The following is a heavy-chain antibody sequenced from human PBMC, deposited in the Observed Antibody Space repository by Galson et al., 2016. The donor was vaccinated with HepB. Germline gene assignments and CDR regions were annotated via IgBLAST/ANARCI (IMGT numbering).Heavy chain of an antibody. D-gene: IGHD3-22*01. Sequence: SVKVSCKASGYSFTSHYVHWVRQAPGQGLEWMGMINPSGGSTSYAQKFQGRVTMTRDTSTSTVYMELSSLTSEDTAVYYCARGSYYYDSSGLSEYFQHWGQATLVTVSS. V-gene: IGHV1-46*01. J-gene: IGHJ1*01. CDR1: GYSFTSHY. CDR2: INPSGGST. CDR3: ARGSYYYDSSGLSEYFQH.